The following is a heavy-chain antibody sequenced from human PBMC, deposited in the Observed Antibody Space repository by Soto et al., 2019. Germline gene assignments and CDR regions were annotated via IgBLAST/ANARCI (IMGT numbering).Heavy chain of an antibody. Sequence: EVQLVESGGDLVQPGGSLRLSCAASGFTVSSHYMNWVRQAPGKGLVWVSRISQDGAIATQADSVKGRFTISRDNAKNTLFLQMNSLRADDTAVYYCLRDQRHWNEFADQWGQGTLVTVSS. V-gene: IGHV3-74*01. CDR1: GFTVSSHY. J-gene: IGHJ4*02. CDR2: ISQDGAIA. CDR3: LRDQRHWNEFADQ. D-gene: IGHD1-1*01.